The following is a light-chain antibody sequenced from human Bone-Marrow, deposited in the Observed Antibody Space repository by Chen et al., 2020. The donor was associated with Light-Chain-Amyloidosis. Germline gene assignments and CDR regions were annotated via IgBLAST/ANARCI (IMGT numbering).Light chain of an antibody. Sequence: ELTQPPSVSVSPGRTVRITCPGDELPTQYAYWYQQKPGQAPVLVIHKHTERPSGITERFSGSSSVTTATLTISGVQAEDEADYHCQSADSSGTYAVIFVGGTKLTVL. CDR3: QSADSSGTYAVI. CDR1: ELPTQY. V-gene: IGLV3-25*03. CDR2: KHT. J-gene: IGLJ2*01.